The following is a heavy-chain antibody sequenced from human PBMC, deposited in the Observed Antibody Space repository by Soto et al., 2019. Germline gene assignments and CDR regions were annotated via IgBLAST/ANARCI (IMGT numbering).Heavy chain of an antibody. D-gene: IGHD6-6*01. CDR3: ARDDLSPDSSSSGGYFDY. CDR2: TYYRSKWYN. V-gene: IGHV6-1*01. Sequence: TLSLTCAISGDSVSSNSAAWNWIRQSPSRGLEWLGRTYYRSKWYNDYAVSVKSRITINPDTSKNQFSLQLNSVTPEDTAVYYCARDDLSPDSSSSGGYFDYWGQGTLVTVSS. J-gene: IGHJ4*02. CDR1: GDSVSSNSAA.